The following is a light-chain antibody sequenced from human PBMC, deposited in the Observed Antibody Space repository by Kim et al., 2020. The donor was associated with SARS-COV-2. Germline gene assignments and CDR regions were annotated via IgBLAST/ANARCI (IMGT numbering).Light chain of an antibody. V-gene: IGKV1-16*02. J-gene: IGKJ2*01. CDR3: QQYRAYPVT. Sequence: SASIGDRVTISCRARQDIRNALTWFLLKPGKGPETLIYAASTLKSGVPSKFSGSGSGTEFTLTINSLQPEDIATYYGQQYRAYPVTFGQGIKLEI. CDR2: AAS. CDR1: QDIRNA.